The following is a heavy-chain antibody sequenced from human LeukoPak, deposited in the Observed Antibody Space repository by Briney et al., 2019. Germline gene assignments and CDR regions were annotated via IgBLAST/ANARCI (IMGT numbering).Heavy chain of an antibody. Sequence: ASVKVSCKASGYTFTAYHMHWVRQAPGQGLEWMGRINPNSGDTNYAQKLQGRVTMTTDTSTSTAYMELRSLRSDDTAVYYCARITIFGVVSPYFDYWGQGTLVTVSS. V-gene: IGHV1-2*06. D-gene: IGHD3-3*01. CDR2: INPNSGDT. CDR3: ARITIFGVVSPYFDY. CDR1: GYTFTAYH. J-gene: IGHJ4*02.